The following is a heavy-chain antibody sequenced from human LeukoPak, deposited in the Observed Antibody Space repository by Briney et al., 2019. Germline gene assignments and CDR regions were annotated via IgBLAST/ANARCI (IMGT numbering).Heavy chain of an antibody. V-gene: IGHV4-30-4*01. CDR2: IYYSGST. J-gene: IGHJ3*02. D-gene: IGHD2-21*02. CDR1: GGSISSGDYY. CDR3: ARAASSLNCGGDCYSEDLDAFDI. Sequence: SETLSLTCTVSGGSISSGDYYWSWIRQPPGKGLEWIGYIYYSGSTYYNPSLKSRVTISVDTSKNQFSLKLSSVTAADTAVYYCARAASSLNCGGDCYSEDLDAFDIWGQGTKVTDSS.